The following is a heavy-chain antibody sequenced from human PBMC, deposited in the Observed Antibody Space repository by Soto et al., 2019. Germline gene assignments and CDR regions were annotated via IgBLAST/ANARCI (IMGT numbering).Heavy chain of an antibody. J-gene: IGHJ4*02. CDR2: IDYNGVT. D-gene: IGHD2-15*01. CDR1: GGAIYRSGYY. V-gene: IGHV4-39*01. CDR3: GKVLVGATGHTDSDS. Sequence: SETLSLTCTVSGGAIYRSGYYFCCIRQRPGIGLEWIGNIDYNGVTYSNPSLKSRVTISRDTSKNQFSLKLTSVTAADTALYYCGKVLVGATGHTDSDSWGPGTLVTVSS.